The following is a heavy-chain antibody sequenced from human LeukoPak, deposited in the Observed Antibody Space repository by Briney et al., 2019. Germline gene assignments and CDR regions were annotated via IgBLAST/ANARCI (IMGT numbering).Heavy chain of an antibody. J-gene: IGHJ6*03. D-gene: IGHD6-6*01. CDR2: INHSGST. Sequence: SETLSLTCAVYGGSFSGYYWSWIRQPPGKGLEWIGEINHSGSTNYNPSLKSRVTISVDTSKNQFSLKLSSVTAADTAVYYCARGRQDSSSSSISYYYYYMDVWGKGTTVTVSS. CDR1: GGSFSGYY. V-gene: IGHV4-34*01. CDR3: ARGRQDSSSSSISYYYYYMDV.